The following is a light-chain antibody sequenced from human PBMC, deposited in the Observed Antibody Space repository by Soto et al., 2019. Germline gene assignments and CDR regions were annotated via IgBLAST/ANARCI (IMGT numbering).Light chain of an antibody. CDR2: WAS. Sequence: DIVMTQSPDSLAVSLGERATINCKSSQSIFYSSNNKNYLAWYQQKPGHPPKLLIYWASTRESGVPDRFSGSGSGTDFTLTIRSLQADDVAVYYCQQYYETPPYTGGQGTKLEIK. V-gene: IGKV4-1*01. J-gene: IGKJ2*01. CDR1: QSIFYSSNNKNY. CDR3: QQYYETPPYT.